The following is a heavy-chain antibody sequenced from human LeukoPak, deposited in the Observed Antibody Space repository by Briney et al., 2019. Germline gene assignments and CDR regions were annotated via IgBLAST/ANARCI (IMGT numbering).Heavy chain of an antibody. J-gene: IGHJ4*02. CDR1: EHTFTDYY. D-gene: IGHD6-6*01. V-gene: IGHV1-2*02. CDR3: TRGLSIATRPAYYFDY. CDR2: INPNSGST. Sequence: ASVKVSCKASEHTFTDYYMHWVRQAPGQGFEWMGWINPNSGSTNYAQKFQGRVTMTRDTSISTAYMELTSLRSDDTAVYYCTRGLSIATRPAYYFDYWGQGTLVTVSS.